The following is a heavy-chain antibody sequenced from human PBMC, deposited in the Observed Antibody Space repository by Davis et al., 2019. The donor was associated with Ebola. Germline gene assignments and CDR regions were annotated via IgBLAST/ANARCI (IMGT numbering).Heavy chain of an antibody. V-gene: IGHV3-49*03. CDR2: ITSKAYDGTT. CDR3: SRVAGALTH. J-gene: IGHJ4*02. CDR1: GFTFGDYP. D-gene: IGHD3-10*01. Sequence: PGGSLRLSCTASGFTFGDYPMSWFRQAPGKGLEWVGLITSKAYDGTTEYAASVKGRFTISRDDSKSIAYLQMNSLKTEDTAVYYCSRVAGALTHWGQGTLVTVSS.